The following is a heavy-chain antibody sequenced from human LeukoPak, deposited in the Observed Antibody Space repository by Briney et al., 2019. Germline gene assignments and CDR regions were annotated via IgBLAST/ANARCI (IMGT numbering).Heavy chain of an antibody. CDR3: ARGPTRYYFDY. CDR1: GGSISSYY. Sequence: SETLSLTCTVSGGSISSYYWSWIRQSPGKGLQWIGYIFYSGSTNYNPSLKSRVTISVDTSKNQFSLNLTSVTAADTALYYCARGPTRYYFDYWGQGTLATVSS. J-gene: IGHJ4*02. D-gene: IGHD1-1*01. CDR2: IFYSGST. V-gene: IGHV4-59*01.